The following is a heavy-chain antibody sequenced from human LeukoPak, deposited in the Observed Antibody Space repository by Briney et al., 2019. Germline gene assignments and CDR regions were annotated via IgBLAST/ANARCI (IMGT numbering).Heavy chain of an antibody. CDR1: GYSFTSYC. D-gene: IGHD3-10*01. CDR3: ARSRGVIIINNAFDI. J-gene: IGHJ3*02. V-gene: IGHV5-51*01. Sequence: GESLKISCKGSGYSFTSYCIGWVRQMPGKGLEWMGIIYPGDSDTRYSPSFQGQVTISADKSIRTAYLQWSSLKASDTAMYYCARSRGVIIINNAFDIWGQGTMVTVSS. CDR2: IYPGDSDT.